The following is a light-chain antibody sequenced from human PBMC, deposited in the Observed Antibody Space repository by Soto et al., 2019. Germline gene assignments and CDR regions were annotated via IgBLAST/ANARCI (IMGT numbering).Light chain of an antibody. CDR3: QMYGSSVT. V-gene: IGKV3-20*01. CDR2: GAS. CDR1: QTISSSS. J-gene: IGKJ5*01. Sequence: EIVLTQSPATLSLSPGERATLSCRASQTISSSSLAWYQQKPGQAPRHLIYGASSRAIGIPDKFSGSGSGTYFSLTISRLEPEDFAVYYCQMYGSSVTFGQGTRLDIK.